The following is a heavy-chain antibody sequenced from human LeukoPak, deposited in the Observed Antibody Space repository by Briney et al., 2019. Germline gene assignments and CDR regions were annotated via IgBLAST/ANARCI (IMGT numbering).Heavy chain of an antibody. V-gene: IGHV3-30*03. D-gene: IGHD5-18*01. J-gene: IGHJ4*02. CDR2: ISYDGSNK. CDR3: TAGGGTAMVIDY. CDR1: GFTFSSYG. Sequence: GRSLRLSCAASGFTFSSYGMHWVCQAPGKGLEWVAVISYDGSNKYYADSVKGRFTISRDNSRNTLYLQMNSLRAEDTAVYYCTAGGGTAMVIDYWGQGTLVTVSS.